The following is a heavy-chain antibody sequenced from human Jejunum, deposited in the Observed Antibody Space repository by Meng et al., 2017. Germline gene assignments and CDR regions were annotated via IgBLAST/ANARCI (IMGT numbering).Heavy chain of an antibody. D-gene: IGHD3-9*01. CDR3: ARGQESHLTRPNWFDP. V-gene: IGHV3-9*03. CDR2: IGRNSASV. J-gene: IGHJ5*02. CDR1: GFNFGDYA. Sequence: GGSLRLSCAASGFNFGDYAMHWVRQAPGKGLEWVSGIGRNSASVGYADSVKGRFTISRDDAKNSLYLQMNRLRVEDMAVYYCARGQESHLTRPNWFDPWGQGTLVTVSS.